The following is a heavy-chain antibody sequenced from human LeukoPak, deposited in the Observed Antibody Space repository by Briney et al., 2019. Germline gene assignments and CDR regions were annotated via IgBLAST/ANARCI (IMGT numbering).Heavy chain of an antibody. Sequence: GGSLRLSCAASGFTFSSYSMNWVRQAPGKGLEWVSYISSSSSTIYYADSVKGRFTISRDNAKNSLYLQMNSLRAEDTAVYYCARGIAAASLDYWGQGTLVTVSS. CDR3: ARGIAAASLDY. D-gene: IGHD6-13*01. J-gene: IGHJ4*02. CDR2: ISSSSSTI. CDR1: GFTFSSYS. V-gene: IGHV3-48*01.